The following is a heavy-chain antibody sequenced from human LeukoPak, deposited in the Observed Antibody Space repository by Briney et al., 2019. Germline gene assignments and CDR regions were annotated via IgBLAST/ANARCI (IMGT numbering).Heavy chain of an antibody. CDR2: ISYDGSNK. CDR3: ARSGGRYYDSSGYPRDY. J-gene: IGHJ4*02. D-gene: IGHD3-22*01. V-gene: IGHV3-30-3*01. CDR1: GFTFSSYA. Sequence: GGSLRLSCAASGFTFSSYAMHWVRQAPGKGLEWVAVISYDGSNKYYADSVKGRFTISRDNSKNTLYLQMNSLRAEDAAVYYCARSGGRYYDSSGYPRDYWGQGILVTVSS.